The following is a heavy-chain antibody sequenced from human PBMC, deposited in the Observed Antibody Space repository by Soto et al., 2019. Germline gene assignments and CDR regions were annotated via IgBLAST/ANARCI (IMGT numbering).Heavy chain of an antibody. D-gene: IGHD3-3*01. Sequence: VQSGAVVKKPGASVTVSCSASGYPVTAYYMHWVRQAPGRGLEWMGGINPATGAAKYTQTFQGRVTMTRDTSTSSVFMELSGLTSEDTAVFYCARGGGVGVAGSAAFDMWAQGTLVTVSS. CDR3: ARGGGVGVAGSAAFDM. J-gene: IGHJ3*02. V-gene: IGHV1-2*02. CDR1: GYPVTAYY. CDR2: INPATGAA.